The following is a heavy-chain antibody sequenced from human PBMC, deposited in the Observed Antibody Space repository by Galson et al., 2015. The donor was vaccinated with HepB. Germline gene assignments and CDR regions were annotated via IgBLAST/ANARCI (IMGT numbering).Heavy chain of an antibody. CDR3: ARHPGLAYFDY. CDR1: GGSINNGGYY. V-gene: IGHV4-31*03. CDR2: IYYSGST. J-gene: IGHJ4*02. D-gene: IGHD3-10*01. Sequence: TLSLTCTVSGGSINNGGYYWSWIRHHPGKGLEWIGYIYYSGSTYYNPSLKSRVSLSIDTSKNQFSLKLSSVTAADTAVYYCARHPGLAYFDYWGQGTLVAVSS.